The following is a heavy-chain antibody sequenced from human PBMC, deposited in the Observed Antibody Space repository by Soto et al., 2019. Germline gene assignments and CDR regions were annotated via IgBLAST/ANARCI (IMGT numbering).Heavy chain of an antibody. CDR1: GFTLSNYA. D-gene: IGHD3-9*01. V-gene: IGHV3-23*01. Sequence: EVQLLESGGGLVQPGGSLRLSCATSGFTLSNYAMNWVRQSPGKGLEWVSSISASGDSTYYPESVKGRFTVSRDNSKNTLYLQIASLRAEDTAVYYCAKGGSLTGYFTYDYWGQGDLVTVSS. J-gene: IGHJ4*02. CDR2: ISASGDST. CDR3: AKGGSLTGYFTYDY.